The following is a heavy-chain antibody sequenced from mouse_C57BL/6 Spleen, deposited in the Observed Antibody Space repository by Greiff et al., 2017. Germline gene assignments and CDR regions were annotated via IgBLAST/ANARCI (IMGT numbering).Heavy chain of an antibody. J-gene: IGHJ4*01. V-gene: IGHV1-80*01. CDR2: IYPGDGDT. CDR3: ANYDYDEEAMDY. D-gene: IGHD2-4*01. Sequence: QVQLQQSGAELVKPGASVKISCKASGYAFSSYWMNWVKQRPGKGLEWIGQIYPGDGDTNYNGKFKGKATLTADKSSSTAYMQLSSLTSEDSAVYFCANYDYDEEAMDYGGQGTSGTVSS. CDR1: GYAFSSYW.